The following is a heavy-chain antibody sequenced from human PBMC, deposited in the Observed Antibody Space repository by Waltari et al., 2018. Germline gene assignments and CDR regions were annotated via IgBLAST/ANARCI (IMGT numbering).Heavy chain of an antibody. Sequence: EVQLVESGGGLVQPGGSLRLSCDFSEFDFSTYWMTWVRKASGRGLEWVANINYDGSEKNYVDSVKGRFSISRDNARNSVYLQMNSLRAEDTAVYYCATYRWLGYWGQGTLVTVSS. V-gene: IGHV3-7*03. D-gene: IGHD3-10*01. CDR1: EFDFSTYW. CDR3: ATYRWLGY. J-gene: IGHJ4*02. CDR2: INYDGSEK.